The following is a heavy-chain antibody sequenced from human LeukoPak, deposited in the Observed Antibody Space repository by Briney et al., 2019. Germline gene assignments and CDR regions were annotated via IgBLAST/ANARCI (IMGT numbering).Heavy chain of an antibody. V-gene: IGHV3-9*01. J-gene: IGHJ3*02. D-gene: IGHD3-22*01. CDR1: GFTLDDYA. Sequence: GGSLRLSCAASGFTLDDYAMHWVRQAPGKGLEWVSGISWNSGSIGYADSVKGRFTISRDNAKNSLYLQMNSLRAEDTALYYCAKALKVPNYYDSSGYYSGAFDIWGQGTMVTVSS. CDR2: ISWNSGSI. CDR3: AKALKVPNYYDSSGYYSGAFDI.